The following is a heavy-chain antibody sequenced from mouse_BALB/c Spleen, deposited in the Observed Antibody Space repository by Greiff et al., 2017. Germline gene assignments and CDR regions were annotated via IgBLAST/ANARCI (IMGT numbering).Heavy chain of an antibody. Sequence: VQLQQSGAELARPGASVKMSCKASGYTFTSYTMHWVKQRPGQGLEWIGYINPSSGYTNYNQKFKDKATLTADKSSSTAYMQLSSLTSEDSAVYYCARGSRVGNAMDYWCQGTSVTVSS. J-gene: IGHJ4*01. CDR1: GYTFTSYT. CDR2: INPSSGYT. V-gene: IGHV1-4*01. D-gene: IGHD1-1*01. CDR3: ARGSRVGNAMDY.